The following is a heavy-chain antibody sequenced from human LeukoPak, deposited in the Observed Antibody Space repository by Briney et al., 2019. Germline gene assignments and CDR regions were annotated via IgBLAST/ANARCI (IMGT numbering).Heavy chain of an antibody. CDR1: GGTFSSYA. V-gene: IGHV1-69*05. CDR3: ARDGRDMVATDTGS. Sequence: ASVKVSCKASGGTFSSYAISWVRQARGQGLEWMGGIIPIFGTANYAQKFQGGVTITTDESTSTAYMELSSLRSEDTAVYYCARDGRDMVATDTGSWGQGTLVTVSS. CDR2: IIPIFGTA. J-gene: IGHJ4*02. D-gene: IGHD5-12*01.